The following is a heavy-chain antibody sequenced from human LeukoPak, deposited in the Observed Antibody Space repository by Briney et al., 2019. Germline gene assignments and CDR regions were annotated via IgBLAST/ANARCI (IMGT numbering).Heavy chain of an antibody. D-gene: IGHD4-17*01. V-gene: IGHV1-2*02. CDR1: GYTFTGYY. J-gene: IGHJ5*02. CDR3: ARAADYDRWFDP. Sequence: EASVKVSCKASGYTFTGYYMHWVRQAPGQGLEWMGWINPNSGGTNYAQKFQGRVTMTRDTSISTAYMELSRLRSDDTAVYYCARAADYDRWFDPWGQGTLVTVSS. CDR2: INPNSGGT.